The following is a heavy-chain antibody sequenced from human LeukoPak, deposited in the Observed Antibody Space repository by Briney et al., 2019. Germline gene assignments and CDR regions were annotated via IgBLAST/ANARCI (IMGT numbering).Heavy chain of an antibody. Sequence: PGGSLRLSCVASGFTFDDYGMSWVRQAPGKGLEWVSGINWNGASIVYADSVKGRFTISRDNAKNSLYLQMNSLRAEDTTLYYCVRGAPTYCSGGSCYSGDAFDSWGQGTMVTVS. CDR3: VRGAPTYCSGGSCYSGDAFDS. CDR2: INWNGASI. J-gene: IGHJ3*02. D-gene: IGHD2-15*01. V-gene: IGHV3-20*04. CDR1: GFTFDDYG.